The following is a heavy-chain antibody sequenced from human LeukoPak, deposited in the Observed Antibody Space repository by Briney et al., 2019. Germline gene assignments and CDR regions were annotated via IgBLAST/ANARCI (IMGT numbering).Heavy chain of an antibody. V-gene: IGHV6-1*01. CDR2: TYYKSKWYN. CDR3: ARGYCTNGICGLLDY. J-gene: IGHJ4*02. CDR1: GDSVSSNSAA. D-gene: IGHD2-8*01. Sequence: SQTLSLTCAISGDSVSSNSAAWNWIRQSPSRGLEWPGRTYYKSKWYNDYAVSVKSRITINPDTSKNQFSLQLNSVTPEDTAVYYCARGYCTNGICGLLDYWGQGTLVTVSS.